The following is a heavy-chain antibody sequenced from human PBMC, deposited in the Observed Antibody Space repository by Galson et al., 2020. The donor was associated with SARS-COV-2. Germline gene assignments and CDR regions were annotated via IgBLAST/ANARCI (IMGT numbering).Heavy chain of an antibody. V-gene: IGHV3-13*04. J-gene: IGHJ3*02. CDR2: IGTAGDT. CDR1: GFTFSSYD. D-gene: IGHD2-2*01. Sequence: GGSLRLSCAASGFTFSSYDMHWVRQAPGKGLEWVSAIGTAGDTYYPGSVKGRFTISRENAKNSLYLQMNSLRAGDTAVYYCARALPDYCSSTSCYGGAFDIWGQGTMVTVSS. CDR3: ARALPDYCSSTSCYGGAFDI.